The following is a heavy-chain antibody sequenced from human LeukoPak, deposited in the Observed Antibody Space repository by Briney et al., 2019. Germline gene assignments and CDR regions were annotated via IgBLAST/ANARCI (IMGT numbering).Heavy chain of an antibody. V-gene: IGHV1-18*01. Sequence: ASVKVSCKASGYTFTSYGISWVRQAPGQGLEWMGWISAYNGNTNYAQKFQGRVTMTRDTSISTAYMELSRLRSDDTAVYYCAREGATVTTGVIWFDPWGQGTLVTVSS. D-gene: IGHD4-17*01. J-gene: IGHJ5*02. CDR2: ISAYNGNT. CDR3: AREGATVTTGVIWFDP. CDR1: GYTFTSYG.